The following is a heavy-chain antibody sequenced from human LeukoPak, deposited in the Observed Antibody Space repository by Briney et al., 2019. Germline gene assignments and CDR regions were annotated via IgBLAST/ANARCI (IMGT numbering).Heavy chain of an antibody. Sequence: PSQTLSLTCTVSGGSILSGDYYWSWIRQQPPGKGLEWIGYIYYSGSTYYNPSLKSRVSISVDTSKNQFSLKLSSVTAADTAVYYCARAPVVPAAMGRGAFDIWGQGTMVTVSS. D-gene: IGHD2-2*01. CDR2: IYYSGST. CDR1: GGSILSGDYY. V-gene: IGHV4-30-4*08. J-gene: IGHJ3*02. CDR3: ARAPVVPAAMGRGAFDI.